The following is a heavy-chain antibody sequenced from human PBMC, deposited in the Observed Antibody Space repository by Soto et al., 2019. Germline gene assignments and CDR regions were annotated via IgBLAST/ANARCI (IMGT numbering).Heavy chain of an antibody. Sequence: SGTLSLTCAVSGGSISSSNWWSWVRQPPGKGLEWIGEIYHSGSTNYNPSLKSRVTISVDKSKNQFSLKLSSVTAADTAVYYCXRMGGYYDSSGYYYADFDYWGQGTLVTVYS. CDR2: IYHSGST. J-gene: IGHJ4*02. CDR1: GGSISSSNW. V-gene: IGHV4-4*02. CDR3: XRMGGYYDSSGYYYADFDY. D-gene: IGHD3-22*01.